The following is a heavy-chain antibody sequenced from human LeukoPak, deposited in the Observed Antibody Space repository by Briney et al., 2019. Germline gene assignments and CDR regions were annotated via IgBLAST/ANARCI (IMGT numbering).Heavy chain of an antibody. CDR2: IHSDGSST. V-gene: IGHV3-74*01. J-gene: IGHJ6*02. CDR3: ARDRYYGMDV. Sequence: GASLRLSCAASGFIFSSYWMHWVRQAPGKGLVWVSRIHSDGSSTTYADSVKGRFTISRDNAKNTLYLQMNSLRAEDTAVYYCARDRYYGMDVWGQGTTVTVSS. CDR1: GFIFSSYW.